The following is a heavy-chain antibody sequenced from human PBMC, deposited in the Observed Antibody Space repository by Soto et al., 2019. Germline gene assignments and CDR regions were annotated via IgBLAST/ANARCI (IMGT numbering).Heavy chain of an antibody. Sequence: PGGSLRLSCAASGFTVSSTYLTWVRQAPGKGLEWVAILYTGTDTVYADSVKGRFTISRDSSKNTFYLQMNSLRAEDTAMYFCARSRDTGTYSGRFLDYWGQGSLVTVSS. D-gene: IGHD1-26*01. V-gene: IGHV3-53*01. J-gene: IGHJ4*02. CDR2: LYTGTDT. CDR3: ARSRDTGTYSGRFLDY. CDR1: GFTVSSTY.